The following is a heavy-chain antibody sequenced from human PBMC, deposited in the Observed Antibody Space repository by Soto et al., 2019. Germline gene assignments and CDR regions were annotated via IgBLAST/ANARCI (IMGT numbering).Heavy chain of an antibody. CDR1: GYIFTSYD. Sequence: QVQLVQAGAEEKKPGASVKVSCKASGYIFTSYDINWVGQATGQGLEWLGWMNPNSVNTGSAEKFQGRVTMTRNTSISTAYMELSSLRSEDTAVYYCARGYADPSKYYYYMDIWGKGTTVTVSS. J-gene: IGHJ6*03. CDR3: ARGYADPSKYYYYMDI. CDR2: MNPNSVNT. D-gene: IGHD2-8*01. V-gene: IGHV1-8*01.